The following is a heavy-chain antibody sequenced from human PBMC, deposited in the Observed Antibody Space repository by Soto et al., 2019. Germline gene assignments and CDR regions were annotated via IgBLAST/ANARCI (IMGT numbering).Heavy chain of an antibody. D-gene: IGHD2-21*02. J-gene: IGHJ4*02. CDR2: IYYSGST. CDR3: ARQRTSVVTQAYFDD. V-gene: IGHV4-39*01. Sequence: SETLSLTCTVCGGSINSRSYYWGWIRQSPGKGLEWIGSIYYSGSTYYNPSLKSRVAMSVDTSKNQFSLKLRSVSAADTAVYYCARQRTSVVTQAYFDDWGQGSLVTVSS. CDR1: GGSINSRSYY.